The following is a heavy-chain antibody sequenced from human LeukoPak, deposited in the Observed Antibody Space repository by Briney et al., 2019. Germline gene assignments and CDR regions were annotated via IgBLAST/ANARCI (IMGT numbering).Heavy chain of an antibody. CDR3: ARQPIVPGYHYDSSGYFFDY. CDR1: GGSISSYY. V-gene: IGHV4-59*05. CDR2: IYYSGST. J-gene: IGHJ4*02. D-gene: IGHD3-22*01. Sequence: SETLSLTCTVSGGSISSYYWSWIRQPPGKGLEWIGSIYYSGSTYYNPSLKSRVTISVDTSKNQFSLKLSSVTAADTAVYYCARQPIVPGYHYDSSGYFFDYWGQGTLVTASS.